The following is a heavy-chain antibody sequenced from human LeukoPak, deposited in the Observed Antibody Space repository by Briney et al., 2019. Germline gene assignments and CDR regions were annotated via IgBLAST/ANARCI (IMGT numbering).Heavy chain of an antibody. J-gene: IGHJ4*02. V-gene: IGHV3-21*01. CDR1: GFTFSTYA. CDR2: ITGDSAYI. D-gene: IGHD6-13*01. CDR3: ARDPGSSSFDY. Sequence: GGSLRLSCAASGFTFSTYAMTWVRQAPGEGLKWVSCITGDSAYIYYADSVKGRFTISRDNAKNSLYLQMNSLRADDTAIYYCARDPGSSSFDYWGQGTLVTVSS.